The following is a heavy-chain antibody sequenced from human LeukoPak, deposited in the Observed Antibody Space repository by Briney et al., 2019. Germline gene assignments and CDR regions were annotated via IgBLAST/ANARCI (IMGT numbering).Heavy chain of an antibody. CDR3: AGLVGRYSSGLYYYYFDY. D-gene: IGHD3-22*01. CDR1: GGSFSSGSYY. CDR2: MYLSGTT. V-gene: IGHV4-39*07. J-gene: IGHJ4*02. Sequence: SETLSLTCTVSGGSFSSGSYYWSWIRQPPGKGLEWIGEMYLSGTTHSNPSVKSRVTISIDKSKNQFFLNLSSVTAADTAVYYCAGLVGRYSSGLYYYYFDYWGQGTLVTVSS.